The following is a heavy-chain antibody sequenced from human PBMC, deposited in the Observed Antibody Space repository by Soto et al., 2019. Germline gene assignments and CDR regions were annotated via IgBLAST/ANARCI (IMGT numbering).Heavy chain of an antibody. V-gene: IGHV4-61*08. D-gene: IGHD6-13*01. CDR2: IYYTGCT. Sequence: SETLSLTCTVSGGSISSGGYYWSWIRQHPGKGLEWIGYIYYTGCTHYNPSLKSRLTISVDRSKNQFTLQLTSVTAEDTAVYYCATSYGNAWYTYWGQGTQVTVSS. CDR1: GGSISSGGYY. J-gene: IGHJ4*02. CDR3: ATSYGNAWYTY.